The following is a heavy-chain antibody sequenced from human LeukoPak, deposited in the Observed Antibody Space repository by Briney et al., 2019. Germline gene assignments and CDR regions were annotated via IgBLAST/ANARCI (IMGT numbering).Heavy chain of an antibody. CDR2: ILTDGSNE. D-gene: IGHD3-10*01. J-gene: IGHJ6*02. CDR1: GFSFSNYD. CDR3: AREAVRGVIYGMDV. Sequence: GGSLRLSCAASGFSFSNYDMHWVRQAPGKGLEWVALILTDGSNEHYADSVKGRFTISRDNSKNTMYLQMNSLRAEDTALYYCAREAVRGVIYGMDVWGQGTTVIVSS. V-gene: IGHV3-33*01.